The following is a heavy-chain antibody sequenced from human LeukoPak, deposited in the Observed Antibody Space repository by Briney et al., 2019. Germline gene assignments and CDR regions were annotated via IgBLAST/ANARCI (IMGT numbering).Heavy chain of an antibody. V-gene: IGHV1-69*05. CDR1: GGTFSSYA. CDR3: ARAPTSYSSSSEGHFDY. Sequence: GASVKVSCKASGGTFSSYAISWVRQAPGQGLEWMGGIIPIFGTANYAQKFQGRVTITTDESTSTAYMELSSLRSEDTAVYYCARAPTSYSSSSEGHFDYWGQGTLVAVSS. CDR2: IIPIFGTA. J-gene: IGHJ4*02. D-gene: IGHD6-6*01.